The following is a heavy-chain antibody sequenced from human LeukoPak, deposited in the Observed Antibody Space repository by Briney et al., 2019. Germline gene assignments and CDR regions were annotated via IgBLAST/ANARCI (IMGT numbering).Heavy chain of an antibody. V-gene: IGHV4-59*11. J-gene: IGHJ6*03. Sequence: SETLSLTCTVSGGSIGSQFWSWIRQPPGKGLEWIGYSYYSGVTNYNPSLKSRVTISVDTSKNQFSLKLSSVTAADTAIYDCARGNYYYCMDVWGKGTTVTVSS. CDR1: GGSIGSQF. CDR2: SYYSGVT. CDR3: ARGNYYYCMDV.